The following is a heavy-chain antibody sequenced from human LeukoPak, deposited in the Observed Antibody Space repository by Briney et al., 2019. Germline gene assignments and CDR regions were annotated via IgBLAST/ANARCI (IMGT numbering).Heavy chain of an antibody. CDR1: GFTFRSYA. Sequence: GGSLRLSCAASGFTFRSYAMHWVRLAPGKGLEWVAFIRDGGCNTYYADSVKGRFTISRDNAKNALYLQMNSLRVEDTAVYYCARVFGYWSGGSCYYFDYWGRGTLLTVS. CDR2: IRDGGCNT. CDR3: ARVFGYWSGGSCYYFDY. J-gene: IGHJ4*02. D-gene: IGHD2-15*01. V-gene: IGHV3-30*02.